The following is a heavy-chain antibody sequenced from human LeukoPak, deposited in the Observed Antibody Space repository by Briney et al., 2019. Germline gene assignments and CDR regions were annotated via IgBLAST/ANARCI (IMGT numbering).Heavy chain of an antibody. Sequence: ASVKVSCKASGYTFTSYDINWVRQATGQGLEWMGWMNPNSGNTGYAQKFQGRVTMTRNTSISTAYMELSSLRSEDTAVYYCARGSDILTGFYHYYYGMDVWGQGTTVTVSS. CDR2: MNPNSGNT. D-gene: IGHD3-9*01. CDR1: GYTFTSYD. J-gene: IGHJ6*02. V-gene: IGHV1-8*01. CDR3: ARGSDILTGFYHYYYGMDV.